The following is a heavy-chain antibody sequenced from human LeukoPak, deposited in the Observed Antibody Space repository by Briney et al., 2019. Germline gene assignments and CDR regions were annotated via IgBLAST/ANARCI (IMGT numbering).Heavy chain of an antibody. CDR2: INPNSGGT. V-gene: IGHV1-2*02. Sequence: GASVKVSCKASGYTFTGYYMHWVRQAPGQGLEWMGWINPNSGGTNYAQKFQGRVTMTRDTSISTAYMELSRLRSDDTAVYYCARDNYGSGSYYNVAFDIGGQGTMVTVSS. J-gene: IGHJ3*02. D-gene: IGHD3-10*01. CDR3: ARDNYGSGSYYNVAFDI. CDR1: GYTFTGYY.